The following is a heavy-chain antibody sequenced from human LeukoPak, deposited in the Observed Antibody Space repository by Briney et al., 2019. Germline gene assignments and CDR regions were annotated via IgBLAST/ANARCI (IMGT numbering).Heavy chain of an antibody. D-gene: IGHD6-6*01. Sequence: GGSLRLSCAASGFTFSSYWMHWARQAPGKGLVWVSCINSDGSSTSYADSVKGRFTISRDNAKNTLYLQMNSLRAEDTAVYYCARPQWYSSSPIDAFDIWGQGTMVTVSS. J-gene: IGHJ3*02. CDR1: GFTFSSYW. CDR3: ARPQWYSSSPIDAFDI. V-gene: IGHV3-74*01. CDR2: INSDGSST.